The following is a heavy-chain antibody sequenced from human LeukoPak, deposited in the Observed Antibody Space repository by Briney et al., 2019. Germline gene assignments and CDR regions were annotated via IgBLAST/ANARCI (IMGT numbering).Heavy chain of an antibody. CDR1: GFTFSSYA. Sequence: GGSLRLSCAASGFTFSSYAMSWVRQAPGKGLEWVSAISGSGGSTYYADSVKGRFTISRDNSKNTLYLQMNSLRAEDTAVYYCAKRQSYYYDSSALRGGGYFDYWGQGTLVTVSS. CDR2: ISGSGGST. J-gene: IGHJ4*02. D-gene: IGHD3-22*01. CDR3: AKRQSYYYDSSALRGGGYFDY. V-gene: IGHV3-23*01.